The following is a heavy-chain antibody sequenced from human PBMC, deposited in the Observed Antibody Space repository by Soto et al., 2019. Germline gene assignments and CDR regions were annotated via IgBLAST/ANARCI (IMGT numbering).Heavy chain of an antibody. D-gene: IGHD6-19*01. CDR3: AKDNSPRVPVYSSGWPYSLIDY. V-gene: IGHV3-30*18. CDR2: ISYDGSNK. Sequence: PGGSLRLSCAASGFTFSSYGMHWVRQAPGKGLEWVAVISYDGSNKYYADSVKGRFTISRDNSKNTLYLQMNSLRAEDTAVYYCAKDNSPRVPVYSSGWPYSLIDYWGQGTLVNVSS. CDR1: GFTFSSYG. J-gene: IGHJ4*02.